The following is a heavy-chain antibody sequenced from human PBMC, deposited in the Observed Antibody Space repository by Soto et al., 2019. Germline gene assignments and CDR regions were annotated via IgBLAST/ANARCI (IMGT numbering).Heavy chain of an antibody. Sequence: ASVKVSCKVSGYTLTELSMHWVRQAPGKGLEWMGGFDPEDGETIYAQKFQGRVTMTEDTSTDTAYMELSSLRSEDTAVYYCATVRAYCGRDCYYFDYWGQGTLVTVSS. CDR3: ATVRAYCGRDCYYFDY. CDR2: FDPEDGET. V-gene: IGHV1-24*01. D-gene: IGHD2-21*02. J-gene: IGHJ4*02. CDR1: GYTLTELS.